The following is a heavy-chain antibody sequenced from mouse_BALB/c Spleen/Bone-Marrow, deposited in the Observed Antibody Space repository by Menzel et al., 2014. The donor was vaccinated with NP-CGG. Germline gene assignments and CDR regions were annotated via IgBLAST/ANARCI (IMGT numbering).Heavy chain of an antibody. D-gene: IGHD2-3*01. CDR3: ARYDGPAWFAY. CDR1: GYTFTNYW. J-gene: IGHJ3*01. CDR2: NNPSNGRT. Sequence: QVQLQQSGAELVKPGASVKLSCKASGYTFTNYWIHWVKQRPGQGLEWIGENNPSNGRTNYNEKFKSKATLTVDKSSTTAYMQLSSLTSEDSAVYYCARYDGPAWFAYWGQGTLVTVSA. V-gene: IGHV1S81*02.